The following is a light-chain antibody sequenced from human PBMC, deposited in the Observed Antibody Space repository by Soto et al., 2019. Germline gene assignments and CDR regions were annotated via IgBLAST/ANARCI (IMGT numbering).Light chain of an antibody. CDR2: AAS. CDR3: QQSHSAPIT. CDR1: QYISSF. J-gene: IGKJ3*01. V-gene: IGKV1-39*01. Sequence: TQMTQSPSSLSASVGETVTITCRASQYISSFLSWYQQKPGKAPKLLIYAASNLQSGVPSRFSGSGSGTDFTLTISSLQPEDFATYYCQQSHSAPITSAPGINVDIK.